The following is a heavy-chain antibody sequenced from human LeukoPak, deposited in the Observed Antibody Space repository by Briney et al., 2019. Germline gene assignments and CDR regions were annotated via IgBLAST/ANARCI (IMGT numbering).Heavy chain of an antibody. J-gene: IGHJ4*02. Sequence: GGSLRLSCAASGFTVSSNYMSWVRQAPGKGLEWVSVIYSGGTTYYADSVKGRFTISRDSSKNTLYLQMNSLRAEDAAVYYCARDLGRGYDWGDWGQGTLVTVSS. CDR2: IYSGGTT. CDR1: GFTVSSNY. V-gene: IGHV3-53*01. D-gene: IGHD5-12*01. CDR3: ARDLGRGYDWGD.